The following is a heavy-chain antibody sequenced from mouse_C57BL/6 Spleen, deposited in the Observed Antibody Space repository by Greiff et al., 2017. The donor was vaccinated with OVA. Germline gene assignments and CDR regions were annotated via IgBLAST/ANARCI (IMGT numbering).Heavy chain of an antibody. J-gene: IGHJ4*01. Sequence: EVKLMESGGGLVKPGGSLKLSCAASGFTFSDYGMHWVRQAPEKGLEWVAYISSGSSTIYYADTVKGRFTISRDNAKNTLFLQLTSLRSEDTAMYYCARVTGTSDAMDYWGQGTSVTVSS. V-gene: IGHV5-17*01. CDR2: ISSGSSTI. D-gene: IGHD4-1*01. CDR1: GFTFSDYG. CDR3: ARVTGTSDAMDY.